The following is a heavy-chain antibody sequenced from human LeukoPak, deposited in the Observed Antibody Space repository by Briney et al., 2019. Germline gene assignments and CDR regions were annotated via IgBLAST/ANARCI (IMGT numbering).Heavy chain of an antibody. CDR3: AKGLQLGVRFADY. D-gene: IGHD3-3*01. CDR2: ISDSGAST. J-gene: IGHJ4*02. CDR1: GFTFSSYA. V-gene: IGHV3-23*01. Sequence: GGSLRLSCAASGFTFSSYAMNWVRQTPGKGLEWVSSISDSGASTYYADSVKGRFTISRDYSKNTLYLQMNSLRVEDTAVYYCAKGLQLGVRFADYWGQGTLVTVSS.